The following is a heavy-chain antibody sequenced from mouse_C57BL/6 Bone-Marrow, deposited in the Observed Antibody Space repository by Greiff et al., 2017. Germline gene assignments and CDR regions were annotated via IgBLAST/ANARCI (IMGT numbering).Heavy chain of an antibody. Sequence: VQLQQPGAELVRPGSSVKLSCKASGYTFTSYWMHWVKQRPIQGLEWIGNIDPSDSETHYNQKFKDKATLTVDKSSSTAYMQLSSLTYEDSAVYYCARILRLWYFDVWGTGTTVTVSS. CDR1: GYTFTSYW. CDR2: IDPSDSET. V-gene: IGHV1-52*01. D-gene: IGHD1-1*01. J-gene: IGHJ1*03. CDR3: ARILRLWYFDV.